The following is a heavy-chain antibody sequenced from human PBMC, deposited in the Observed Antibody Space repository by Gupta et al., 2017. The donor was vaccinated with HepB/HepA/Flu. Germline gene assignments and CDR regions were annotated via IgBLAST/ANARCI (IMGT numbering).Heavy chain of an antibody. CDR1: GGSISRYY. D-gene: IGHD5-18*01. Sequence: QVQLQESGPGLVKPSETLSLTCTVPGGSISRYYWSWIRQPAGKGLEWIGRIYTSGSTNYNPSLKSRVTMSVDTSKNQFSLKLSSVTAADTAVYYCARAGYSYGPNYYYYYMDVWGKGTTVTVSS. J-gene: IGHJ6*03. V-gene: IGHV4-4*07. CDR3: ARAGYSYGPNYYYYYMDV. CDR2: IYTSGST.